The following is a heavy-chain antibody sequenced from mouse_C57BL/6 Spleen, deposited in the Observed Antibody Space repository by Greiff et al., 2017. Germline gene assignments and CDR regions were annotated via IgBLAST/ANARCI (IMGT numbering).Heavy chain of an antibody. CDR2: ISSGGDYI. CDR1: GFTFSSYA. CDR3: TRGSYYGFDY. Sequence: EVKVVESGEGLVKPGGSLKLSCAASGFTFSSYAMSWVRQTPEKRLEWVAYISSGGDYIYYADTVKGRFTISRDNARNTLYLQMSSLKSEDTAMYYCTRGSYYGFDYWGQGTTLTVSS. D-gene: IGHD1-1*01. J-gene: IGHJ2*01. V-gene: IGHV5-9-1*02.